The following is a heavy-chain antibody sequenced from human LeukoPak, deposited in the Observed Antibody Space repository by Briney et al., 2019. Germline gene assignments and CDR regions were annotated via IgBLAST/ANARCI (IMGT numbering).Heavy chain of an antibody. CDR3: ARRVILTYYYDSSGSRTLIKSNNWFDP. Sequence: PGGSLRLSCVASGFIFSKYGMHWVRQVPGRGLEWVTAIQSDGSKEYYEDSVKGRFTISRDDSKNTVFLQMNSLRVEDTAVYFCARRVILTYYYDSSGSRTLIKSNNWFDPWGQGTLVTVSS. CDR2: IQSDGSKE. J-gene: IGHJ5*02. V-gene: IGHV3-33*05. CDR1: GFIFSKYG. D-gene: IGHD3-22*01.